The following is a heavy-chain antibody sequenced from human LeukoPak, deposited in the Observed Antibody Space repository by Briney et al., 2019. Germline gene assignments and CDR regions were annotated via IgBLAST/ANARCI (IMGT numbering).Heavy chain of an antibody. D-gene: IGHD3-10*01. Sequence: GGSLRLSCAASGFTFSSYGMHWVRQAPGKGLEWVAFIRYDGSNKYYADSVKGRFTISRDNSKNTLYLQMNSLRAEDTAVYYCAKDHNYYGSGSYYNPAHIDYWGQGTLVTVSS. J-gene: IGHJ4*02. CDR1: GFTFSSYG. V-gene: IGHV3-30*02. CDR2: IRYDGSNK. CDR3: AKDHNYYGSGSYYNPAHIDY.